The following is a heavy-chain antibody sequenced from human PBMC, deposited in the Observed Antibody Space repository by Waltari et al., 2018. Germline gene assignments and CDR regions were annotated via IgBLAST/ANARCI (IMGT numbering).Heavy chain of an antibody. CDR2: IYTSGST. J-gene: IGHJ4*02. Sequence: QVQLQESGPGLVKPSETLYLTCTVSGGSISSYNWSWIRQPPGQGLDWIGYIYTSGSTTYNPSLKSRVTISLDTSKNQFSLKLSSVTAADTAVYYCARTGSRYCSGGSCSVLDYWGQGTLVTVSS. CDR1: GGSISSYN. V-gene: IGHV4-4*09. D-gene: IGHD2-15*01. CDR3: ARTGSRYCSGGSCSVLDY.